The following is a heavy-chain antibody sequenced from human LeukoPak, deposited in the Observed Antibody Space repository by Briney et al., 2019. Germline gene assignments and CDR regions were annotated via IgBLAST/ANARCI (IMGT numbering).Heavy chain of an antibody. Sequence: SETLSLTCTVSGGSISSYYWSWIRQPPGKGLEWIGYIYYSGSTNYNPSLKSRVTISVDTSKNQFSLKLSSVTAPDTAVYYCARFRNVMITFGGVIVHDAFDIWGQGTMVTVSS. CDR3: ARFRNVMITFGGVIVHDAFDI. CDR2: IYYSGST. J-gene: IGHJ3*02. D-gene: IGHD3-16*02. V-gene: IGHV4-59*08. CDR1: GGSISSYY.